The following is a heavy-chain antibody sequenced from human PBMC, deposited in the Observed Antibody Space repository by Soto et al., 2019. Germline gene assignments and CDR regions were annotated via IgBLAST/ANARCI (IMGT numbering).Heavy chain of an antibody. V-gene: IGHV4-61*03. CDR3: ARRSSSGFDS. D-gene: IGHD3-3*01. Sequence: SETLSLTCTVSGGSVSSGSYYWNWIRQPPGKRLEWIGYISYSGITHYSPSLESRVAIAVDTSKNHFSLKLSSVTAADTAVYYCARRSSSGFDSWGQGTLVTVSS. CDR1: GGSVSSGSYY. CDR2: ISYSGIT. J-gene: IGHJ4*02.